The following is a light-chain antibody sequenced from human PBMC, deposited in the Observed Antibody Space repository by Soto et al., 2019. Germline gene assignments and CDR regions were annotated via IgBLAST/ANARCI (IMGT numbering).Light chain of an antibody. V-gene: IGLV1-40*01. CDR2: GNS. Sequence: VLTQPPSVSGAPGQRVTISCTGSSSNIGAGYDVHWYQQLPGTAPKLLIYGNSNRPSGVPDRFSGSKSGTSASLAISGLQAEDEADYYCQSYDSSVSKVVFGGGTKLTVL. CDR1: SSNIGAGYD. CDR3: QSYDSSVSKVV. J-gene: IGLJ2*01.